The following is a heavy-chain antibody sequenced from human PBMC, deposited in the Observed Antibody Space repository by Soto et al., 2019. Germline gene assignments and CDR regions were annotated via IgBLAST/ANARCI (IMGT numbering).Heavy chain of an antibody. CDR1: GGSISSSSYY. CDR3: ASPKIAFYNWFDP. CDR2: IYYSGST. Sequence: QLQLQESGPGLVKPSETLSLTCTVSGGSISSSSYYWGWIRQPPGKGLAWIGSIYYSGSTYYNPSLKSRVTISVDTSKNPFSLKLSSVTAADTAVYYCASPKIAFYNWFDPWGQGTLVTVSS. V-gene: IGHV4-39*01. J-gene: IGHJ5*02. D-gene: IGHD3-3*02.